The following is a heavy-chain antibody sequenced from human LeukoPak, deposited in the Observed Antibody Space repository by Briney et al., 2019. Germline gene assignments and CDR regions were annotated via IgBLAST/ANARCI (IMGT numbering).Heavy chain of an antibody. D-gene: IGHD3-16*02. Sequence: VASVKVSCKASGYTFTNYYLHWVRQAPGQGLEWMGVINPSGGNTDYAQSFQGRVTMTRDTSTTTVYMELSSLRSEDTAVYYCARPLAPVIPNAFDLWGQGTMVTV. CDR3: ARPLAPVIPNAFDL. CDR2: INPSGGNT. V-gene: IGHV1-46*01. J-gene: IGHJ3*01. CDR1: GYTFTNYY.